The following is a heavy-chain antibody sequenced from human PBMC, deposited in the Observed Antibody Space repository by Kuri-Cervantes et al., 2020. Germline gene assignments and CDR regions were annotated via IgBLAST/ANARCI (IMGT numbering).Heavy chain of an antibody. D-gene: IGHD6-19*01. J-gene: IGHJ4*02. Sequence: GESLKISCAASGFTFSSYDMHWVRQATGKGLEWVSAIGTAGDTYYPGSVKGRFTISRENAKNSLYLQMNSLRDEDTAVYYCARQEKQWLVLVDYWGQGTLVTVSS. V-gene: IGHV3-13*01. CDR1: GFTFSSYD. CDR2: IGTAGDT. CDR3: ARQEKQWLVLVDY.